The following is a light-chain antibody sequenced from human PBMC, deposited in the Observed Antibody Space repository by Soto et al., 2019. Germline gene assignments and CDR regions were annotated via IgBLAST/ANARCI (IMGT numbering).Light chain of an antibody. CDR2: AAS. Sequence: DIQMTQSPSSLSGSVGDRVTINCRASPTISSYLNWYQQKPGKAPKLLIYAASSLQGGVPSRFSGSGSGTDFTLTISSLQPEDFATYYCQQTYSSPWTFGQGTKVEIK. CDR3: QQTYSSPWT. CDR1: PTISSY. V-gene: IGKV1-39*01. J-gene: IGKJ1*01.